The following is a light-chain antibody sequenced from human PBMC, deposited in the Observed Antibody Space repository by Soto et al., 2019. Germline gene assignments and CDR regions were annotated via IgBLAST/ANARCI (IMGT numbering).Light chain of an antibody. V-gene: IGKV1-5*03. CDR2: KAS. J-gene: IGKJ4*01. CDR3: QQYNTYSALT. CDR1: QSISSW. Sequence: DIQMTQSPSTLSASVGDRVTITCRASQSISSWLAWYQQKPGKATKLLIYKASSLESGVPSRFSGSGSGTEFTLTISSLQPGDFATYYCQQYNTYSALTFGGGTKVEIK.